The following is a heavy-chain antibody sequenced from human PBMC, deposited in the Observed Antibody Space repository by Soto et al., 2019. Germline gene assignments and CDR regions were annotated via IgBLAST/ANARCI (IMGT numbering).Heavy chain of an antibody. CDR1: GGTLSTYA. CDR2: IIPIFGTA. CDR3: AREPQDGSGSYFDS. D-gene: IGHD3-10*01. Sequence: QVQLVQSGAEVKKPGSSVKVSCKASGGTLSTYAISWVRQAPGQGLEWMGGIIPIFGTANYAQMFQGRVTITADKSTSTAYRELSSLTSADTAVYYCAREPQDGSGSYFDSWGQGTLVTVSS. V-gene: IGHV1-69*06. J-gene: IGHJ4*02.